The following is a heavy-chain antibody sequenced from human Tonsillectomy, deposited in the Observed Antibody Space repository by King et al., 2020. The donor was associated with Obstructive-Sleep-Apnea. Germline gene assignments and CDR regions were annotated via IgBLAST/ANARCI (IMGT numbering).Heavy chain of an antibody. CDR2: ISGSGGGT. Sequence: VQLVESGGGLVHPGGSLRLSFSASGFSFSNYALNGVGQAPGKGLKWVPGISGSGGGTYYADSVKGHFIISKDNSNNTLYLQTNSLRAEDTAVYFCAKDLTEQYFQHWGQGTLVTVSS. J-gene: IGHJ1*01. V-gene: IGHV3-23*04. CDR3: AKDLTEQYFQH. CDR1: GFSFSNYA.